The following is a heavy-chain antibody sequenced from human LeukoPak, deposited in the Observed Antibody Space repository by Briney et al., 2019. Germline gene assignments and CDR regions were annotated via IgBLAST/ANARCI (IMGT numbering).Heavy chain of an antibody. CDR2: IYYSGST. Sequence: SETLSLTCTVCGGSISSRYWSWIRQPPGKGLEWIGYIYYSGSTNYNPSLKSRVTISVDTSKNQFSLKLSSVTAADTAVYYCARFLAGGLNLFDPWGQGTLVTVSS. CDR3: ARFLAGGLNLFDP. J-gene: IGHJ5*02. D-gene: IGHD3-16*01. CDR1: GGSISSRY. V-gene: IGHV4-59*11.